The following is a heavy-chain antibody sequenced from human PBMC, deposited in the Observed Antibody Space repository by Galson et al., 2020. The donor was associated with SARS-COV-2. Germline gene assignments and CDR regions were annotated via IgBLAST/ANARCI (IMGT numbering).Heavy chain of an antibody. CDR3: ARHPSDSSGYSLDYGMDV. CDR2: IYPGDSDT. J-gene: IGHJ6*02. CDR1: GYSFTSYW. Sequence: KIGESLKISCKGSGYSFTSYWIGWVRQMPGKGLEWVGIIYPGDSDTRYSPSFQGQVTISADKSISTAYLQWSSLKASDTAMYYCARHPSDSSGYSLDYGMDVWGQGTTVTVSS. V-gene: IGHV5-51*01. D-gene: IGHD3-22*01.